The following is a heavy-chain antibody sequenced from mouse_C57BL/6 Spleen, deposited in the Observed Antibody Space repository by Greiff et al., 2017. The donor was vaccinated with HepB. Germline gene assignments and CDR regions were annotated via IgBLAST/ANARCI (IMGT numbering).Heavy chain of an antibody. CDR1: GYTFTSYT. J-gene: IGHJ4*01. V-gene: IGHV1-4*01. D-gene: IGHD2-4*01. CDR2: INPSSGYT. Sequence: QVQLKQSGAELARPGASVKMSCKASGYTFTSYTMHWVKQRPGQGLEWIGYINPSSGYTKYNQKFKDKATLTADKSSSTAYMQLSSLTSEDSAVYYCARNDYDDGYAMDYWGQGTSVTVSS. CDR3: ARNDYDDGYAMDY.